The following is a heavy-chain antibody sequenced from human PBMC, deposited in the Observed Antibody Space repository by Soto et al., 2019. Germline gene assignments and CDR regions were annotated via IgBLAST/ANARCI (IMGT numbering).Heavy chain of an antibody. CDR2: IYSTGST. Sequence: QVQLQESGPGLVKSSQTLSLTCTVSGGSISSGDYFWSWIRQPPGKGLVWIGYIYSTGSTYYNPSRKCRVTTSAATSKTQFSLKLTSVTAADPSVYYCARRMPIDSSPFDSWGQGSLVTVSS. J-gene: IGHJ4*02. CDR3: ARRMPIDSSPFDS. CDR1: GGSISSGDYF. V-gene: IGHV4-30-4*01. D-gene: IGHD2-2*01.